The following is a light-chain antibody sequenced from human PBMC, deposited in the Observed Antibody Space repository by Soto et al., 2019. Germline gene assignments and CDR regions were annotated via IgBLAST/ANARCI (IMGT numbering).Light chain of an antibody. CDR3: QRYGGT. CDR2: DAS. J-gene: IGKJ1*01. Sequence: DIQMTQSPSTVSASVGDRVTITCRANQTITTWLSWYQQKPGKAPKLLISDASSLQSGVSSRFSGRGSGTDFTLTIISLQAEDFATYSCQRYGGTFGQGTRVDLK. V-gene: IGKV1-5*01. CDR1: QTITTW.